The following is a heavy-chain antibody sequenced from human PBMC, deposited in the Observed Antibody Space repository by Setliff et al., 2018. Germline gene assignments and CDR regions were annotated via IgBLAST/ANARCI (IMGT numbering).Heavy chain of an antibody. CDR2: IYYSGST. D-gene: IGHD2-2*01. CDR3: ARRVGESPSFPYYFDY. Sequence: LSLTCTVSGGSVSSSNYYWGWIRQPPGKGLEWIGSIYYSGSTYYNPSLKSRVTISVDTSKNQFSLKLYSVTAADTAVYYCARRVGESPSFPYYFDYWGQGTLVTVSS. V-gene: IGHV4-39*01. J-gene: IGHJ4*02. CDR1: GGSVSSSNYY.